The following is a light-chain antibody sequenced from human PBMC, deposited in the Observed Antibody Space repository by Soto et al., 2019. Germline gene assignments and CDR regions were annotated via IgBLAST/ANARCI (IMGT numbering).Light chain of an antibody. CDR2: AAS. CDR3: QQLYSYPIT. CDR1: EGINSR. V-gene: IGKV1-9*01. Sequence: DIQLTQSPSFLSASVGDRVTITCRASEGINSRLGWYLQEPGKAPKLLIYAASSLQSGVPSRFSGSGSGTEFTLTISRLQPEDSATYYCQQLYSYPITFGQGTRLEIK. J-gene: IGKJ5*01.